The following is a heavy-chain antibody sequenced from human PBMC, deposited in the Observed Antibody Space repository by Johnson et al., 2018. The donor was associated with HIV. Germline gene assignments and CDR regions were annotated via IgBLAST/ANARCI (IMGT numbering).Heavy chain of an antibody. D-gene: IGHD3-22*01. CDR2: ISWNSGSI. J-gene: IGHJ3*02. CDR1: GFTFDDYA. V-gene: IGHV3-9*01. Sequence: VQLVESGGGLVQPGRSLRLSCAASGFTFDDYAMHWVRQAPGKGLEWVSGISWNSGSIGYADSVKGRFTISRDNSDNTLDLQVNSLGAEDTAVYYCAKASTATRMVVVISAFDIWGQGTKVTVSS. CDR3: AKASTATRMVVVISAFDI.